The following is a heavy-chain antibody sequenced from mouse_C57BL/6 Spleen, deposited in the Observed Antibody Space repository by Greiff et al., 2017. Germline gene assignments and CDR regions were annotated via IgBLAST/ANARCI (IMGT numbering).Heavy chain of an antibody. D-gene: IGHD1-1*01. J-gene: IGHJ4*01. CDR2: ISYDGSN. V-gene: IGHV3-6*01. CDR3: ARGVVATDAMDY. CDR1: GYSITSGYY. Sequence: EVQLQESGPGLVKPSQSLSLTCSVTGYSITSGYYWNWIRQFPGNKLEWMGYISYDGSNNYNPSLKNRISITRDTSKNQFFLKLNSVTTEDTATYYCARGVVATDAMDYWGQGTSVTVSS.